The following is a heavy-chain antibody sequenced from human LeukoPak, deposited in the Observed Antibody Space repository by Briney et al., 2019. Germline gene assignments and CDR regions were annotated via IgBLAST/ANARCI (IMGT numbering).Heavy chain of an antibody. Sequence: SETLSLTCTVSGGSIRSYYWSWIRQPPGKGLEWIGYIYYSGSTNYNPSLKSRVTISVDTSKNQFSLKLSSLTAADTAVYYCARRPYYYGSGSSIYYFDYWGPGTPVTVSS. V-gene: IGHV4-59*08. CDR2: IYYSGST. CDR1: GGSIRSYY. CDR3: ARRPYYYGSGSSIYYFDY. J-gene: IGHJ4*02. D-gene: IGHD3-10*01.